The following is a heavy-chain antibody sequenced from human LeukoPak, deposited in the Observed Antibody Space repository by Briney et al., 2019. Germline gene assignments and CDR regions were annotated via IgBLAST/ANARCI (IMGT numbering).Heavy chain of an antibody. Sequence: GGSLRLSCEGSGFSSITYWMYWVRQTPGKGLVWLSQINRDGSSTSYADSVKGRFTISRDNAKNSLYLQMNSLRAEDTAVYYCATEGVVNWDYWGQGTLVTVSS. CDR1: GFSSITYW. J-gene: IGHJ4*02. V-gene: IGHV3-74*01. D-gene: IGHD3-3*01. CDR2: INRDGSST. CDR3: ATEGVVNWDY.